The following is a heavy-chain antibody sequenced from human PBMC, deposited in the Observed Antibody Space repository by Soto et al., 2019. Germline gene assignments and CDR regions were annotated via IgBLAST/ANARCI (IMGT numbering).Heavy chain of an antibody. CDR2: ISSSSSYI. V-gene: IGHV3-21*01. CDR3: ARDWTTVTTRVFDP. J-gene: IGHJ5*02. D-gene: IGHD4-17*01. Sequence: EVQLVESGGGLVKPGGSLRLSCAASGFTFSSYSMNWVRQAPGKGLEWVSSISSSSSYIYYADSVKGRFTISRDNAKNSLYLQMNSLRAEDTAVYYRARDWTTVTTRVFDPWGQGTLVTVSS. CDR1: GFTFSSYS.